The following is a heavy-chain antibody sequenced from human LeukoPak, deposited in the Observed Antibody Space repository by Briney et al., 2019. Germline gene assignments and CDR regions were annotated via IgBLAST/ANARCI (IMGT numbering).Heavy chain of an antibody. D-gene: IGHD3-9*01. CDR1: GYTFTSYG. J-gene: IGHJ3*02. CDR2: ISAYNGNT. V-gene: IGHV1-18*01. CDR3: ARDPKIYYDILTGYYSVNHGDDAFDI. Sequence: ASVKVSCKASGYTFTSYGISWVRQAPGQGLEWMGWISAYNGNTNYAQKLQGSVTMTTDTSTSTAYMELRSLRSDDTAVYYCARDPKIYYDILTGYYSVNHGDDAFDIWGQGTMVIVSS.